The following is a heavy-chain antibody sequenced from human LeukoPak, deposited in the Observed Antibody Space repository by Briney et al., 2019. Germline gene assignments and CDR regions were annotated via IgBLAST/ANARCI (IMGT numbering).Heavy chain of an antibody. CDR2: ISGGGGGT. CDR3: AKVRGVGTHIWLLPWDL. D-gene: IGHD3-10*01. Sequence: EGSLRLSCAASGFTFHTYAMAWVRHTPGKRLLGVSSISGGGGGTYYPHSVKGRFTISRDNGNNTLYLQMNGLTAADTAFYYCAKVRGVGTHIWLLPWDLWGQGTLVTVSS. J-gene: IGHJ1*01. V-gene: IGHV3-23*01. CDR1: GFTFHTYA.